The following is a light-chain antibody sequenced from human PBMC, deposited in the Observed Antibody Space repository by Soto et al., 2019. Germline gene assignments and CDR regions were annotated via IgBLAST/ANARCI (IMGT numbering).Light chain of an antibody. J-gene: IGLJ3*02. CDR1: SSDVGGYNY. CDR3: SSYTSSSPLV. Sequence: QSALTQPASVSGSPGQSITISCTGTSSDVGGYNYVSWYQQHPGKAPRLMIFEVSNRPSGLSSRFSGSKSGNTASLNISGLRAEDEADYYCSSYTSSSPLVFGGGTKLTVL. CDR2: EVS. V-gene: IGLV2-14*01.